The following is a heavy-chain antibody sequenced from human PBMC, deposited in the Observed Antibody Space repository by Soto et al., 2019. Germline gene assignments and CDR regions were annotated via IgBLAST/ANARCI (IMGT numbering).Heavy chain of an antibody. V-gene: IGHV1-46*01. D-gene: IGHD3-22*01. CDR3: AISKDTSGAFDF. CDR1: GYTFSAYY. Sequence: ASVKVSCKASGYTFSAYYAHWVRQAPGQGLEWMGLINPSVGDTSHAQKFQGRVTLTRDTSTSTVYMELNSLTSEDTAMYYCAISKDTSGAFDFWGQGTMVTV. J-gene: IGHJ3*01. CDR2: INPSVGDT.